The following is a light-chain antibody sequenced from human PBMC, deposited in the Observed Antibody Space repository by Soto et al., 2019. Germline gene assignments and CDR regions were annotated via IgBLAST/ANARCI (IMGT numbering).Light chain of an antibody. V-gene: IGKV3-20*01. CDR3: QQYGSSPPRT. CDR1: QSVSNDF. J-gene: IGKJ1*01. CDR2: GAS. Sequence: EIVLTQSPCILSLSPGERATLSCRASQSVSNDFLAWYQQKPGQAPRLLIYGASTRATDVPDRFSGSGSGADFTLIISRLEPEDFAVYYCQQYGSSPPRTFGQGTKVDIK.